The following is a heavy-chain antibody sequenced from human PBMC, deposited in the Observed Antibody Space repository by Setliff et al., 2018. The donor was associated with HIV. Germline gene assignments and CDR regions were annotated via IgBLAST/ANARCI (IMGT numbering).Heavy chain of an antibody. V-gene: IGHV1-69*13. J-gene: IGHJ4*02. D-gene: IGHD3-22*01. Sequence: GASVKVSCKASGGTFSNYAISWVRQAPGQGLEWMGGIIPIFGTAHYAQRFQGRVTITADESTNTAYMELSSLISEDTALYYCARVDPYSSGFYGYWGQGTLVTVSS. CDR1: GGTFSNYA. CDR3: ARVDPYSSGFYGY. CDR2: IIPIFGTA.